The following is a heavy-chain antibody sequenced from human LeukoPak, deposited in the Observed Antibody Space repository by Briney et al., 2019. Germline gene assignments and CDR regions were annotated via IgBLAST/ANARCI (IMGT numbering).Heavy chain of an antibody. Sequence: GASVKVSCNASGGTFSSYAISWVRQAPGQGLEWMGGIIPIFGTANYAQKFQGRVTITADESTSTAYMELSSLRSEDTAVYYCARVTMGSMIVGPWGQGTLVTVSS. V-gene: IGHV1-69*13. CDR1: GGTFSSYA. D-gene: IGHD3-22*01. CDR2: IIPIFGTA. J-gene: IGHJ5*02. CDR3: ARVTMGSMIVGP.